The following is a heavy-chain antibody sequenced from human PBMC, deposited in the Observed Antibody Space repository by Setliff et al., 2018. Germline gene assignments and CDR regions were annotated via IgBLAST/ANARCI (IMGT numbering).Heavy chain of an antibody. D-gene: IGHD6-6*01. CDR3: ATSIAARYYYYDMDV. CDR1: GGSISGSSYY. J-gene: IGHJ6*03. CDR2: IYYSGST. Sequence: SETLSLTCTVSGGSISGSSYYWGWIRQPPGKGLEWIGSIYYSGSTNYNPSLKSRVTISVDTSKNQFSRKLSSVTAADTAVYYCATSIAARYYYYDMDVWGKGTTVTGSS. V-gene: IGHV4-39*07.